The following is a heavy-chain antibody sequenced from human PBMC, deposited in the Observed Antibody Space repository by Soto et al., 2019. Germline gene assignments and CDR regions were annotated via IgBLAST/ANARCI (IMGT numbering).Heavy chain of an antibody. J-gene: IGHJ6*01. CDR3: AREGPAPYYYYGMDV. CDR1: GYSFTTYG. V-gene: IGHV1-18*01. Sequence: QVQLVQSRGEVKKPGASVKVSCKTSGYSFTTYGISWVRQAPGQGLEWMGWISGYNGNTNYAQKLLVRVTMATDTSTSTAYMGLRSLTSDAAVVYYCAREGPAPYYYYGMDVWGQGSTVTVSS. CDR2: ISGYNGNT.